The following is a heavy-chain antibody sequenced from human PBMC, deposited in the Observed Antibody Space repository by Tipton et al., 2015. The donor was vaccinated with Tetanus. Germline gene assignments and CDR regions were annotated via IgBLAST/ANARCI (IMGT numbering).Heavy chain of an antibody. D-gene: IGHD3-22*01. CDR1: GGSVRGGSYQ. CDR2: ISNSGST. CDR3: ARSRGGTRDYYASGY. Sequence: LRLSCTVSGGSVRGGSYQWNWIRQTPGKGLEWLAYISNSGSTNSNYSLKSRISISRDTSKNQFSLRLTSVTAADTAVYYCARSRGGTRDYYASGYWGQGTLVTVSS. J-gene: IGHJ4*02. V-gene: IGHV4-61*01.